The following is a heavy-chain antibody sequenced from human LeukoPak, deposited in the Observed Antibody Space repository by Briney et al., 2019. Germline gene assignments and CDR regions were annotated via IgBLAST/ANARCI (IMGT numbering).Heavy chain of an antibody. CDR2: IFYTGST. J-gene: IGHJ3*02. CDR1: GGSISTSSFY. D-gene: IGHD3-10*01. V-gene: IGHV4-39*01. CDR3: ARHGRYYGSGSPDAFDI. Sequence: PSETLSLTCTVSGGSISTSSFYWGWIRQPPGTGLEWIGSIFYTGSTYCNPSLKSRVTISVDTPKNQFSLKLSSVTAADTAVYYCARHGRYYGSGSPDAFDIWGQGTMVTVSS.